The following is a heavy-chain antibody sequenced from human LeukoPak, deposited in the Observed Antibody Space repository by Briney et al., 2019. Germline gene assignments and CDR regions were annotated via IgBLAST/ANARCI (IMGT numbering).Heavy chain of an antibody. CDR2: INPSSSDK. D-gene: IGHD6-25*01. CDR3: ARAAYSSGPDY. Sequence: GGSLRLSCAASGFTFSSYSMNWVRQAPGKGLEWISYINPSSSDKYYADSVKGRFTISRDNAKNSLFLQLHGLRAEDTAVYYCARAAYSSGPDYWGQGTLVTVSS. V-gene: IGHV3-48*01. J-gene: IGHJ4*02. CDR1: GFTFSSYS.